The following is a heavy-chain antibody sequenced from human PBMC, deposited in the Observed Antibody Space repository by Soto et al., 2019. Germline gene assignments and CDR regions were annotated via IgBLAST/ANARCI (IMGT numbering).Heavy chain of an antibody. CDR1: GVTFSSYY. CDR3: ARAGFSYGHLLF. CDR2: VFYSGAS. Sequence: ENLRLTCTASGVTFSSYYWRWIRQSPGKGLEWIGYVFYSGASNYTTSLMSRAAISMDTSKNQFSLSLTSVTAADTAVYYCARAGFSYGHLLFWCQGIRVT. V-gene: IGHV4-59*08. D-gene: IGHD3-10*01. J-gene: IGHJ4*02.